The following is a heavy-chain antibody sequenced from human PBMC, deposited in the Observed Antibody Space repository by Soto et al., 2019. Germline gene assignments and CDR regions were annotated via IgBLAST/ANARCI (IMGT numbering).Heavy chain of an antibody. J-gene: IGHJ4*02. CDR3: ARHGIALDIRAAGIDY. CDR1: GYSFTSYW. V-gene: IGHV5-51*01. Sequence: RGESLKISCKGSGYSFTSYWIGWVRQMPGKGLEWMGIIYPGDSDTRYSPSFQGQVTISADKSISTAYLQWSSLKASDTAMYYCARHGIALDIRAAGIDYWGQGTLVTVSS. D-gene: IGHD6-13*01. CDR2: IYPGDSDT.